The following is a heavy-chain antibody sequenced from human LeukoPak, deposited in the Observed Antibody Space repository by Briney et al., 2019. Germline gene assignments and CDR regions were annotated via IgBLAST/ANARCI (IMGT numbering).Heavy chain of an antibody. CDR3: ARVKGGSSWYTAYYMDV. Sequence: SGGSLRLSCAASGFTFSRYSMNRVRQAPGKGLGWVSAIYSGGSTYYADSVKGRFTISRDNSKNTLYLQMKSLRAEDTAVYYWARVKGGSSWYTAYYMDVWGKGTTVTVSS. CDR2: IYSGGST. V-gene: IGHV3-53*01. J-gene: IGHJ6*03. D-gene: IGHD6-13*01. CDR1: GFTFSRYS.